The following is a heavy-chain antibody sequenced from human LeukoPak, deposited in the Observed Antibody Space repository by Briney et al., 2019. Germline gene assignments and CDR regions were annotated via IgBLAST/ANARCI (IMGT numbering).Heavy chain of an antibody. V-gene: IGHV4-39*01. CDR2: LSYGVRT. J-gene: IGHJ4*02. Sequence: TGGSLRLSCAASGFTFSSYAMSWVRQAPGKGLEWIGSLSYGVRTNYNPSLKSRVTISVDTSKNQFSLKVNSVTATDTAAYYCARRDCSGGTCYFDYWGQGTLVTVSS. CDR1: GFTFSSYA. D-gene: IGHD2-15*01. CDR3: ARRDCSGGTCYFDY.